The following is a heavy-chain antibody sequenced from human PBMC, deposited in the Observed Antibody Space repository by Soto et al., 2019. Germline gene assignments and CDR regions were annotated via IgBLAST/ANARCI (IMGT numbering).Heavy chain of an antibody. V-gene: IGHV3-23*01. J-gene: IGHJ4*02. D-gene: IGHD2-8*01. Sequence: EVLLLESGGGLVQPGGSLRLSCAASGFTFSSSAMTWVRQAPGKGLEWVSAISGSGVTTTSADSVKVRFTISRDNSKNTQFLQMNSLRVEDTAVYYCVKDYRVSYWGQGTLVTVSS. CDR1: GFTFSSSA. CDR3: VKDYRVSY. CDR2: ISGSGVTT.